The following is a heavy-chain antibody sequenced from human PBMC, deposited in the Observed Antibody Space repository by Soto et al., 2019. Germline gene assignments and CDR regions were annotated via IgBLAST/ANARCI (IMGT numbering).Heavy chain of an antibody. CDR1: GGSISSSNW. CDR3: ARDGGFGSGSYSYYYGMDV. V-gene: IGHV4-4*02. D-gene: IGHD3-10*01. CDR2: IYHSGST. Sequence: SETLSLTCAVSGGSISSSNWWSWVRQPPGKGLEWIGEIYHSGSTNYNPSLKSRVTISVDKSKNQFSLKLSSVTAADTAVYYCARDGGFGSGSYSYYYGMDVWGQGTTVTVSS. J-gene: IGHJ6*02.